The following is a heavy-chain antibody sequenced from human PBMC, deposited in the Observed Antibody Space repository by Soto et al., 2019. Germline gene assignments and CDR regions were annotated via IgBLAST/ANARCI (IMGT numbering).Heavy chain of an antibody. D-gene: IGHD5-18*01. J-gene: IGHJ6*02. CDR1: GGTFSSYA. CDR2: IIPIFGTA. Sequence: QVQLVQSGAEVKKPGSSVKVSCKASGGTFSSYAISWVRQAPGQGLEWMGGIIPIFGTANYAQKFQGRVTITADESTRAAYVQRSRRSYENAAVYCCAGAPRGWIHPSYYYYYGMDVWGQGTTVTVSS. V-gene: IGHV1-69*01. CDR3: AGAPRGWIHPSYYYYYGMDV.